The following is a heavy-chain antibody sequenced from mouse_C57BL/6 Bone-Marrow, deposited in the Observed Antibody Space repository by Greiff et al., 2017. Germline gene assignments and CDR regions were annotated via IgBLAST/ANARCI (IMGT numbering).Heavy chain of an antibody. V-gene: IGHV5-9-1*02. D-gene: IGHD1-1*02. CDR2: ISSGGDYI. CDR1: GFTFSSYA. CDR3: TRDGDGRTWFAY. Sequence: EVKVVESGEGLVKPGGSLKLSCAASGFTFSSYAMSWVRQTPEKRLEWVAYISSGGDYIYYADTVKGRFTISRDNARNTLYLQMSSLKSEDTAMYYCTRDGDGRTWFAYWGQGTLVTVSA. J-gene: IGHJ3*01.